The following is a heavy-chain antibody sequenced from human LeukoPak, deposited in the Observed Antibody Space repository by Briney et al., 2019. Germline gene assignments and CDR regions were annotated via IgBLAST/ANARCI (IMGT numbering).Heavy chain of an antibody. CDR1: GFTFSAYN. J-gene: IGHJ6*03. CDR3: ARDPYSGGYGAYYYYYMDV. V-gene: IGHV3-21*01. Sequence: GGSLRLSCAASGFTFSAYNMNWVRRTPGKGLEWVSSVTTSSSYMFYADSVRGRFTISRDNAENSLYLQMNSLRDEDTAVYYCARDPYSGGYGAYYYYYMDVWGKGTTVTVSS. CDR2: VTTSSSYM. D-gene: IGHD6-19*01.